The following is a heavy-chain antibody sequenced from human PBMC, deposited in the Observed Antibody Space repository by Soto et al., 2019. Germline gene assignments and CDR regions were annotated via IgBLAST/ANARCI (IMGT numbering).Heavy chain of an antibody. CDR3: AKSSLGDDGNGFQYWFFDL. Sequence: QVQLVESGGGVVQPGRSLTLSCAASGFSFSTYGMHWVRQAPGKGLEWVAVISYDGGTKYYADSVKGLFAISRDNPKNTLYLQVNSLRPEATAVYYCAKSSLGDDGNGFQYWFFDLWGRGTQVTVSS. CDR2: ISYDGGTK. D-gene: IGHD3-22*01. CDR1: GFSFSTYG. V-gene: IGHV3-30*18. J-gene: IGHJ2*01.